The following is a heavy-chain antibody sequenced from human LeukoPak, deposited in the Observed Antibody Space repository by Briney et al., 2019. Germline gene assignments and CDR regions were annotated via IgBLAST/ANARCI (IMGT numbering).Heavy chain of an antibody. D-gene: IGHD3/OR15-3a*01. CDR2: IYSGGTS. CDR3: ARGRDWVEY. V-gene: IGHV3-53*01. CDR1: GFTVSSNY. J-gene: IGHJ4*02. Sequence: PGGSLRLSCAASGFTVSSNYMTWVRQAPGKGLEWVSIIYSGGTSYYAVSVKGRFTISRDKTKNTVYLQMNSLRAEDTAVYYCARGRDWVEYWGQGTLVTASS.